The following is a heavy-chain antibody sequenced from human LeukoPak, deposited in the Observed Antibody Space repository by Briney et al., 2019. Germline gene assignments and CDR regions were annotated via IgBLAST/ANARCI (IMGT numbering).Heavy chain of an antibody. CDR1: GYTFTGYY. J-gene: IGHJ6*03. V-gene: IGHV1-2*02. CDR3: AREEAVAGTTDYYYYYMDV. Sequence: ASVKVSCKASGYTFTGYYMHWVRQAPGQGLEWMGWINPNSGGTNYAQKFQGRVTMTRDTSISTAYMELSRLRSDDTAVYYCAREEAVAGTTDYYYYYMDVWGKGTTVTISS. D-gene: IGHD6-19*01. CDR2: INPNSGGT.